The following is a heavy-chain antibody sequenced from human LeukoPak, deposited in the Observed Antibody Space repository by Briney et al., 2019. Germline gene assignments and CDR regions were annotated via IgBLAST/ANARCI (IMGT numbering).Heavy chain of an antibody. D-gene: IGHD6-19*01. V-gene: IGHV3-48*01. CDR2: ISSSSSTI. Sequence: GGSLRLSCAASGFTFSSYSMNWVRQAPGKGLEWVSYISSSSSTIYYTDSVKGRFTISRDNAKNSLYLQMNSLRAEDTAVYYCARDSPKQWLVTDAFDIWGQGTMVTVSS. CDR3: ARDSPKQWLVTDAFDI. CDR1: GFTFSSYS. J-gene: IGHJ3*02.